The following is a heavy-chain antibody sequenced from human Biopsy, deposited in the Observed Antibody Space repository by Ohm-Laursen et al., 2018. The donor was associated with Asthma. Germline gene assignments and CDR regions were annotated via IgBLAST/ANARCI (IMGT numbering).Heavy chain of an antibody. J-gene: IGHJ4*02. CDR2: INPSSGDT. CDR1: GYTFTAYY. D-gene: IGHD4-11*01. V-gene: IGHV1-2*06. Sequence: ASVKVSCKTSGYTFTAYYIHWVRQAPGQGLEWMGRINPSSGDTNYPQNFQGRVTVTRDTSIRTAYMELTRLRSDDTAVYYCARVEAARHDYRSYDFGYWGQGTLVTVSS. CDR3: ARVEAARHDYRSYDFGY.